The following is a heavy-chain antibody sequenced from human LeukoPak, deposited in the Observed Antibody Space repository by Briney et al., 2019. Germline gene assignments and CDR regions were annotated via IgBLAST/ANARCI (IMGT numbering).Heavy chain of an antibody. V-gene: IGHV3-23*01. D-gene: IGHD3-22*01. Sequence: GGSLRLSCAASGFTFSSYAMSWVRQAPGKGLEWVSAISGSGGSTYYADSVKGRFTISRDNSKNTLYLRMNSLRAEDTAVYYCAREEVTVIGPYYHSYGMDVWGQGTTVTVSS. CDR3: AREEVTVIGPYYHSYGMDV. CDR2: ISGSGGST. CDR1: GFTFSSYA. J-gene: IGHJ6*02.